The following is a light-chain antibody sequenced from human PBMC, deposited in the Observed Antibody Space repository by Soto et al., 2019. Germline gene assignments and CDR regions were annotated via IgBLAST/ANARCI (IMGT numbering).Light chain of an antibody. Sequence: EIVLTQSPGALSLSPGERATLSCRASQSVSSSYLAWYQQKPGQAPRLLIYGASSRATGIPDRFSGSGSGTDFTLTINRLEPEDFVVYYCQYYGNSRITFGQGTRLEIK. CDR2: GAS. V-gene: IGKV3-20*01. CDR1: QSVSSSY. J-gene: IGKJ5*01. CDR3: QYYGNSRIT.